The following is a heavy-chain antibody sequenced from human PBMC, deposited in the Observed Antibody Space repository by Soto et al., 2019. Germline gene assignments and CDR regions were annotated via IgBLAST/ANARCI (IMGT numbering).Heavy chain of an antibody. D-gene: IGHD6-19*01. J-gene: IGHJ4*02. V-gene: IGHV4-59*01. CDR1: GGSISNYY. CDR2: IYYSGST. Sequence: SETLSLTCTASGGSISNYYWSWIRQPPGKGLEWIGYIYYSGSTNYNPSLKSRVTISVDTSKNQFSLKLTAVTAADTAVYFCARGKEQWLSHYWGQGALVTVSS. CDR3: ARGKEQWLSHY.